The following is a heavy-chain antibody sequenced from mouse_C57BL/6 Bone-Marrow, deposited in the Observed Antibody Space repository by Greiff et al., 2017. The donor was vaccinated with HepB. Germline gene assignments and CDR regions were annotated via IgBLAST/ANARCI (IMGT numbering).Heavy chain of an antibody. V-gene: IGHV1-55*01. D-gene: IGHD1-1*01. CDR1: GYTFTSYW. Sequence: VQLQQSGAELVKPGASVKMSCKASGYTFTSYWITWVKQRPGQGLEWIGDTYPGSGSTNYNEKFKSKATLTVDTSSSTAYMQLSSLTSEDAAVYYCASSTVVAFRYFDVWGTGTTVTVSS. CDR2: TYPGSGST. J-gene: IGHJ1*03. CDR3: ASSTVVAFRYFDV.